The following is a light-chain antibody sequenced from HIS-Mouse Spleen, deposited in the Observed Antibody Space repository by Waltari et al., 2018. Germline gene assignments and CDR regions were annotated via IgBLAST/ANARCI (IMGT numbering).Light chain of an antibody. CDR3: YSTDSSGNHRV. V-gene: IGLV3-10*01. J-gene: IGLJ2*01. CDR2: EDS. CDR1: ALPKKY. Sequence: SYELTQPPSVSVSPGQTARITCSGDALPKKYAYWYQQKSGQAPVLFIYEDSKRPSGIPGGFSGSSSGTMATLTSSGAQVEDEADYYCYSTDSSGNHRVFGGGTKLTVL.